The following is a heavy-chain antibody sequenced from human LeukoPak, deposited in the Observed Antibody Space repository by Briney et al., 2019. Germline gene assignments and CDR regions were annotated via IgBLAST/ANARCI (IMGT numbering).Heavy chain of an antibody. J-gene: IGHJ4*02. Sequence: GGSLRLSCAVSGFTFSSYAMSWVRQAPGKGLEWVSAISGSGGSTYYADSVKGRFTISRDNSKNTLYLQMNSLRAEDTAVYYCVKERGWPRAFDYWGQGTLVTVSS. CDR2: ISGSGGST. CDR1: GFTFSSYA. V-gene: IGHV3-23*01. D-gene: IGHD6-19*01. CDR3: VKERGWPRAFDY.